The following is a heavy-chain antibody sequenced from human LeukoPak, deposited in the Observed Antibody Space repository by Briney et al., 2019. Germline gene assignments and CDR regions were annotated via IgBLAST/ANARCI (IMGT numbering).Heavy chain of an antibody. D-gene: IGHD2-2*01. CDR2: INPKNDVT. Sequence: ASVKVSCKASGYTFTGYYMHWVRQAPGQGLEWLGWINPKNDVTKNAQNFQGRVTMTRDTSTSTAYMELSSLRSDDTAIYYCAREGVAAAFDYWGQGTLVTVSS. CDR1: GYTFTGYY. V-gene: IGHV1-2*02. J-gene: IGHJ4*02. CDR3: AREGVAAAFDY.